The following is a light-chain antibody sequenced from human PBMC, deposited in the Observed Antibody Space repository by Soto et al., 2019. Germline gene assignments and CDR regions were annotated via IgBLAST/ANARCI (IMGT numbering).Light chain of an antibody. CDR1: QSVGSY. J-gene: IGKJ1*01. CDR3: QQRNSWPRT. Sequence: EIVLTQSPATLSLSPGERATLSCRASQSVGSYLTWYQQKPGQAPRLLIYETSKRATGIPARFSGSGSGTDFTLTISSLEPEDFAVYYCQQRNSWPRTFGQGTKVDIK. V-gene: IGKV3-11*01. CDR2: ETS.